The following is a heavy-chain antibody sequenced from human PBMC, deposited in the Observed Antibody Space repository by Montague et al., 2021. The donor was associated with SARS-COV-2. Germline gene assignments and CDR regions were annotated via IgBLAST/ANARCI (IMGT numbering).Heavy chain of an antibody. D-gene: IGHD4-23*01. CDR2: IDWDDDK. CDR3: ARSSATTGVTRAFDY. CDR1: GFSLSTSGMC. Sequence: PALVKPTQTLTLTCTFSGFSLSTSGMCVSWIRQPPGKALEWLTLIDWDDDKYYSTSLKTRLTTSKDTSKNQVVLTMTNMDPVDTATYYCARSSATTGVTRAFDYWGQGTLVTVSS. V-gene: IGHV2-70*01. J-gene: IGHJ4*02.